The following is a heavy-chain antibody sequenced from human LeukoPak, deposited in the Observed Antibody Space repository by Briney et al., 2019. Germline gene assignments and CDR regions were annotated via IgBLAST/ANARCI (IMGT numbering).Heavy chain of an antibody. D-gene: IGHD4-17*01. V-gene: IGHV4-59*01. CDR3: ARPQVNDYGDCGI. J-gene: IGHJ3*02. CDR1: GGSISSYY. Sequence: PSETLSLTCTVSGGSISSYYWSWIRQPPGKGLEWIGYIYYSGSTNYNPSLKSRVTISVDTSKNQFSLKLSSVTAADTAVYYCARPQVNDYGDCGIWGQGTMVAVSS. CDR2: IYYSGST.